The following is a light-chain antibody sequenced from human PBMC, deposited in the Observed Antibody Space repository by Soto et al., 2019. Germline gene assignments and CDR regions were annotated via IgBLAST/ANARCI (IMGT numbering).Light chain of an antibody. CDR3: QQLNAYPLT. Sequence: DIQLTQSPSLLSASVGDRVTITCRASQGISTYLAWYQQTSGKAPKLLISAASTLQRGVPSSFSGSGSGTQFTLTISSLQPEDFATYYCQQLNAYPLTFGGGTRVEIK. CDR1: QGISTY. V-gene: IGKV1-9*01. J-gene: IGKJ4*01. CDR2: AAS.